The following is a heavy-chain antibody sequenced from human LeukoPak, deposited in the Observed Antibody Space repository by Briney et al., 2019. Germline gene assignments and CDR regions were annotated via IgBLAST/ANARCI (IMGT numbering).Heavy chain of an antibody. CDR2: INPNSGGT. J-gene: IGHJ6*02. V-gene: IGHV1-2*06. Sequence: ASVKVSCTASGYTFTGYYMHWVRQAPGQGLEWMGRINPNSGGTNYAQKFQGRVTMTRDTSISTAYMELSRLRSDDTAVYYCARSSSTNYYGMDVWGQGATVTVSS. CDR3: ARSSSTNYYGMDV. CDR1: GYTFTGYY. D-gene: IGHD6-6*01.